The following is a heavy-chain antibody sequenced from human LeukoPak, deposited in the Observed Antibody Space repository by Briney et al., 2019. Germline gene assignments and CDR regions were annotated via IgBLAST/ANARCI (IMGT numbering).Heavy chain of an antibody. CDR2: IRSDGTNK. Sequence: GGSLRLSCAASGFTFSSYDMHWVRQTPGKGLEWVAFIRSDGTNKYYADSVKGRFTISRDNSKNTLYLQMNSLRAEDTAVYYCARDRPNIVVVPAAGEEWFDPWGQGTLVTVSS. CDR1: GFTFSSYD. CDR3: ARDRPNIVVVPAAGEEWFDP. V-gene: IGHV3-30*02. D-gene: IGHD2-2*01. J-gene: IGHJ5*02.